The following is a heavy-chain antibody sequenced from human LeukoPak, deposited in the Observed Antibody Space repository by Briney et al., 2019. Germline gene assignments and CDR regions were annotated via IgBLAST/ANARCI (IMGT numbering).Heavy chain of an antibody. Sequence: GKGLEWIGYIYSSGSTYHNPSLKSRVTISVDTSKNQFSLKLNSVTAADTAVYYCARHYGPWGQGTLVTVSS. D-gene: IGHD3-10*01. CDR3: ARHYGP. V-gene: IGHV4-30-2*03. J-gene: IGHJ5*02. CDR2: IYSSGST.